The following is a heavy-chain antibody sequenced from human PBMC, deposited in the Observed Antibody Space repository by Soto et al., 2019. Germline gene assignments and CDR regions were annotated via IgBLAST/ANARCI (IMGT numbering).Heavy chain of an antibody. CDR1: GFTFSFYA. CDR3: ARQAKIGDRSQFYFDS. V-gene: IGHV3-30*04. Sequence: EGSLRLSCAAYGFTFSFYAMHWVRQAPGKGLEWVAVISYNGRNKHYVDSVKGRFTISRDNSQDTLYLQMDSLRPDDTAVYYCARQAKIGDRSQFYFDSWGQGTLGTVSS. J-gene: IGHJ4*02. D-gene: IGHD3-16*01. CDR2: ISYNGRNK.